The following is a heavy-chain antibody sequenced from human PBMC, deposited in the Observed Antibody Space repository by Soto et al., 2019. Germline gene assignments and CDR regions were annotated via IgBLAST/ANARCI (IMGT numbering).Heavy chain of an antibody. CDR1: GYILTSYW. V-gene: IGHV5-51*01. CDR2: IYPGDSDT. CDR3: ARTYSSGWAFDAFDI. J-gene: IGHJ3*02. Sequence: GESLKISCKGSGYILTSYWICCFLQMRVKGLEWMGIIYPGDSDTRYSPSFQGQVTISADKSISTAYPQWSSLKASDTAMYYCARTYSSGWAFDAFDIWGQGTMVTVSS. D-gene: IGHD6-19*01.